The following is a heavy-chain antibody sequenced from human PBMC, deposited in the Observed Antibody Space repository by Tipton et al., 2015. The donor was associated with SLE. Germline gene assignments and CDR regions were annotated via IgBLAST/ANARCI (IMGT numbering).Heavy chain of an antibody. CDR1: GGTFSSYA. D-gene: IGHD1-26*01. Sequence: VQLVQSGAEVKKPGSSVKVSCKASGGTFSSYAISWVRQAPGQGLEWVSVIYSGGSTYYADSVKGRFTISRDNSKNTLYLQMNSLRAEDTAVYYCARAEWELYFDYWGQGTLVTVSS. CDR3: ARAEWELYFDY. V-gene: IGHV3-66*03. J-gene: IGHJ4*02. CDR2: IYSGGST.